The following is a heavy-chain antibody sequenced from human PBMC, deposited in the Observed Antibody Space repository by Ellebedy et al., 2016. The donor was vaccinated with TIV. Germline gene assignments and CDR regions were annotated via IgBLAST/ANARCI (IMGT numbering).Heavy chain of an antibody. CDR1: GGSMSNYY. Sequence: SETLSLTCTVSGGSMSNYYWGWIRQPPGKELEWIGSIYYSVKTYYNTSLKSRVTISVDTSKNQFSLKLSSVTAADSAVYYCVTDSWYRYFQHWGQGTLVTVSS. CDR2: IYYSVKT. J-gene: IGHJ1*01. D-gene: IGHD6-13*01. V-gene: IGHV4-39*07. CDR3: VTDSWYRYFQH.